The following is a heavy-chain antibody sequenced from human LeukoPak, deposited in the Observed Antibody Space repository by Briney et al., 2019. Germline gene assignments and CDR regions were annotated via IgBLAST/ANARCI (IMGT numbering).Heavy chain of an antibody. D-gene: IGHD6-13*01. CDR3: ARESNWSAQDY. Sequence: ASVKVSCKASGYTFTSYAMHWVRQAPGQRLEWMGWINAGNGNTKYSQKFQGRDTITRDTSASTAYMELSSLRSEDTAVYYCARESNWSAQDYWGQGTLVTVSS. CDR2: INAGNGNT. J-gene: IGHJ4*02. CDR1: GYTFTSYA. V-gene: IGHV1-3*01.